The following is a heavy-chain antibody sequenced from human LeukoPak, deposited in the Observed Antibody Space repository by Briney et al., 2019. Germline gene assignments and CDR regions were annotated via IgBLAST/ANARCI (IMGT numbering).Heavy chain of an antibody. J-gene: IGHJ4*02. CDR2: ITDSGGDT. CDR3: AKGSTTSRPYYFDS. D-gene: IGHD4-17*01. CDR1: EFPFRNYA. V-gene: IGHV3-23*01. Sequence: PGGSLRPSCAASEFPFRNYAMGWVRQAPGKGLEWVSAITDSGGDTYHADSVKGRFTISRDNSKHTLFLQMYNLRVEDTAVYYCAKGSTTSRPYYFDSWGQGTLVTVSS.